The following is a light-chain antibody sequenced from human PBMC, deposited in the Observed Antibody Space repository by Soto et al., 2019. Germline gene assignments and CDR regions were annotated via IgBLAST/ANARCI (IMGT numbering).Light chain of an antibody. CDR2: QDS. V-gene: IGLV3-1*01. CDR1: KLGDKY. CDR3: QAWDATTEYVR. Sequence: SYELTQPPSVSVSPGQTASITCSGDKLGDKYACWYQQKPGQSPVLVIYQDSKRPSGIPERFSGSNSGNTATLTISGTQAMDEADYHCQAWDATTEYVRFGGGTKLTVL. J-gene: IGLJ2*01.